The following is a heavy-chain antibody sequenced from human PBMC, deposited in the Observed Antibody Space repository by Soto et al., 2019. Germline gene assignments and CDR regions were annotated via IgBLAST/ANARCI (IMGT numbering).Heavy chain of an antibody. CDR2: IKEDGSEK. CDR3: ARDQSNNWSGPFDY. D-gene: IGHD1-1*01. CDR1: RFTFITYW. V-gene: IGHV3-7*03. Sequence: PWGSLRLSCAASRFTFITYWINFFRHFPGKWLEWVANIKEDGSEKRYVDSVKGRFTISRDNAQNSLYLQMSSLSVEDTAVYYCARDQSNNWSGPFDYWGQGTLVTVSS. J-gene: IGHJ4*02.